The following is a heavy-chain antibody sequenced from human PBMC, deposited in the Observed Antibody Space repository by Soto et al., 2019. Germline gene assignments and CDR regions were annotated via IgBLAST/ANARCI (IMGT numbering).Heavy chain of an antibody. CDR2: IKSKTDGGTT. CDR1: GFTFSNAW. J-gene: IGHJ4*02. CDR3: TTDEYDILTGYQRLGNKPEIDY. Sequence: KSGGSLRLSCAASGFTFSNAWMSWVRQAPGKGLEWVGRIKSKTDGGTTDYAAPVKGRFTISRDDSKNTLYLQMNSLKTEDTAVYYCTTDEYDILTGYQRLGNKPEIDYWGQGTLVTVSS. D-gene: IGHD3-9*01. V-gene: IGHV3-15*01.